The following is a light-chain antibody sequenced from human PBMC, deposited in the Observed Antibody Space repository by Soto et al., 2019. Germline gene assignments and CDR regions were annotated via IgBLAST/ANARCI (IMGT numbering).Light chain of an antibody. Sequence: EIVLTQSPGTLSLSPGERDTLSCRASQSVSSSYLAWYQQRPGQAPRLLIYVASNRATGTPDRFSGSGSGTDFTLTISKLEPEDFAVYYCQQYGSSPITFGQGPRLEIK. V-gene: IGKV3-20*01. CDR3: QQYGSSPIT. CDR2: VAS. CDR1: QSVSSSY. J-gene: IGKJ5*01.